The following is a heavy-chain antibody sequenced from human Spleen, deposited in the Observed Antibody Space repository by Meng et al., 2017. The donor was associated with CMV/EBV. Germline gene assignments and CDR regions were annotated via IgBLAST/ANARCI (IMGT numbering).Heavy chain of an antibody. D-gene: IGHD3-10*01. Sequence: ASVKVSCKASGYTFTGYYMHWVRQAPGQGLEWMGWINSHSGVTNYAQKFQGRVTMTRDASINTAYMALTRLTSDDTAVYYCAKLGQLGDFGYWGQGTLVTVS. CDR3: AKLGQLGDFGY. V-gene: IGHV1-2*02. CDR1: GYTFTGYY. J-gene: IGHJ4*02. CDR2: INSHSGVT.